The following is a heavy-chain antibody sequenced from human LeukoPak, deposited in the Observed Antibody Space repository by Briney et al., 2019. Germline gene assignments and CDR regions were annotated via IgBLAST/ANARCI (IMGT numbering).Heavy chain of an antibody. Sequence: VASVKVSCKTSGYTFTSSGITWARQAPGQGLEWMGWISTYNGYSKYAQNLQGRVTMTADTSTTTAYMELSSLRSDDTAVYYCAKNSSGGYSDYWGQGTLVTVSS. D-gene: IGHD6-19*01. CDR3: AKNSSGGYSDY. CDR1: GYTFTSSG. CDR2: ISTYNGYS. J-gene: IGHJ4*02. V-gene: IGHV1-18*01.